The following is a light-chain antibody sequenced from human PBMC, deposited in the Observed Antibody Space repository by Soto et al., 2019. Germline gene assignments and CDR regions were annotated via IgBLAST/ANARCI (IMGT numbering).Light chain of an antibody. CDR3: NSYTSSSTYVI. Sequence: QSALTQPASVSGSPGQSITISCNGTSSDVGGYNYVSWYQQHPGKAPKLMIYEVSNRPSGVSNRFSGSKSGNTASLSISGLQAEDEADYYCNSYTSSSTYVIFGGGTKLTVL. V-gene: IGLV2-14*01. CDR2: EVS. J-gene: IGLJ2*01. CDR1: SSDVGGYNY.